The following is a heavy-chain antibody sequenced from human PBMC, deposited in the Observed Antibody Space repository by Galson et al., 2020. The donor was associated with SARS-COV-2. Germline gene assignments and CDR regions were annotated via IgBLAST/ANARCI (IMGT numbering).Heavy chain of an antibody. CDR1: GGSISSGSYY. CDR3: ARVLYDSSGFAFDP. CDR2: IYTSGST. J-gene: IGHJ5*02. D-gene: IGHD3-22*01. Sequence: SETLSLTCTVSGGSISSGSYYWSWIRQPAGKGLEWIGRIYTSGSTNYNPSLKSRVTISVDTSKNQFSLKLSSVTAADTAVYYCARVLYDSSGFAFDPWGQGTLVTVSS. V-gene: IGHV4-61*02.